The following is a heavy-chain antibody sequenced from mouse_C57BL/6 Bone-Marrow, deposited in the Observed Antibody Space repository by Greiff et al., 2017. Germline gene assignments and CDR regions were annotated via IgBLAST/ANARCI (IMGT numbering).Heavy chain of an antibody. CDR3: ARKGIWYFDV. CDR1: GYSFTSYW. Sequence: QVQLQQPGAELVKPGASVKLSCKASGYSFTSYWMHWVKQRPGQGLEWIGMIHPNSGSTNYNEKFKSKATLTVDKSSSTAYMQLSSLTSEDSAVYYCARKGIWYFDVWGTGTTVTVSS. J-gene: IGHJ1*03. CDR2: IHPNSGST. V-gene: IGHV1-64*01.